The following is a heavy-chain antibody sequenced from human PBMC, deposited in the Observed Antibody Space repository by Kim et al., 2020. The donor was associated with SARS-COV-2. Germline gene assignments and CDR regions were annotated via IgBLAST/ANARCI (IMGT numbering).Heavy chain of an antibody. CDR2: MNPNSGNT. D-gene: IGHD3-3*01. CDR3: ARSGDDFWEGYYMDV. CDR1: GYTFTSYD. Sequence: ASVKVSCKASGYTFTSYDINWVRQATGQGREWMGWMNPNSGNTGYAQKFQGRVTMTRNTSISTAYMELSSLRSEDTAVYYCARSGDDFWEGYYMDVWGKGTTVTVSS. J-gene: IGHJ6*03. V-gene: IGHV1-8*01.